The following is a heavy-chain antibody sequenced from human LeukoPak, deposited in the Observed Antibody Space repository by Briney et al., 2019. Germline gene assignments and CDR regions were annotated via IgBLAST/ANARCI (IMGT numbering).Heavy chain of an antibody. Sequence: GGSLRLSCAASGFTFSSYSMNWVRQAPGKGLEWVSSISSSSSYIYYADSVKGRFTISRDNAKNSLYLQMNSLRAEDTAVYYCARTTMIWFGEDTSELDYWGQGTLVTVSS. CDR3: ARTTMIWFGEDTSELDY. CDR1: GFTFSSYS. V-gene: IGHV3-21*01. J-gene: IGHJ4*02. D-gene: IGHD3-10*01. CDR2: ISSSSSYI.